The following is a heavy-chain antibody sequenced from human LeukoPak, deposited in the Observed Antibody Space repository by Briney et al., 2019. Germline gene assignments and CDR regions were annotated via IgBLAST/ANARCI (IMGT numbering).Heavy chain of an antibody. CDR2: INPNSGGA. Sequence: ASVKVSCKASGYTFTCYYMHWVRQAPGQGLEWMGWINPNSGGANYAQKFQGRVTMTRDTSISTASMELSRLRSDDTAVCYCAREVTEGYCSSTSCYSSFAFDIWGQGTMVTVSS. J-gene: IGHJ3*02. CDR3: AREVTEGYCSSTSCYSSFAFDI. V-gene: IGHV1-2*02. CDR1: GYTFTCYY. D-gene: IGHD2-2*01.